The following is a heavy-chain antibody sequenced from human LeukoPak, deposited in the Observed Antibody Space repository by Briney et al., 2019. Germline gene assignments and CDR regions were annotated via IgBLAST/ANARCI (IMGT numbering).Heavy chain of an antibody. Sequence: GGSLRLSCAASGFTFSNAWMSWVHQAPGKGLEWVGRIKSKTDGGTTDFAAPVKGRFTISRDDSKNTLYLLMNSLKTDDTAVYYCATEADGGPDYWGQGTLVTVSS. CDR1: GFTFSNAW. CDR2: IKSKTDGGTT. V-gene: IGHV3-15*01. CDR3: ATEADGGPDY. D-gene: IGHD4-23*01. J-gene: IGHJ4*02.